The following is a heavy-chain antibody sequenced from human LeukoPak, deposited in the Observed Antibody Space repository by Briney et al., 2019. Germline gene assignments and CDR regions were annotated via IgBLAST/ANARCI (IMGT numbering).Heavy chain of an antibody. D-gene: IGHD3-10*01. J-gene: IGHJ3*02. CDR2: IYYSGST. Sequence: SETLSLTCTVSGGSISSGDYYWSWIRQPPGKGLKWIGYIYYSGSTYYNPSLKSRVTISVDTSKNQFSLKLSSVTAADTAVYYCARDTDMVRGVIKRAFDIWGQGTMVTVSS. CDR3: ARDTDMVRGVIKRAFDI. V-gene: IGHV4-30-4*08. CDR1: GGSISSGDYY.